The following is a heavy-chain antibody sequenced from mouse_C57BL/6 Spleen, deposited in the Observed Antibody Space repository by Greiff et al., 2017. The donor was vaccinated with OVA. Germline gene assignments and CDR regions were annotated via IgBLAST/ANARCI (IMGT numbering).Heavy chain of an antibody. Sequence: QVQLQQPGAELVKPGASVKLSCKASGYTFTSYWMHWVKQRPGRGLEWIGRIDPNSGGTKYNEKFKSKATLTVDKPSSTAYMQLSSLTSEDSAVYYCARFTTVVATYYYAMDYWGQGTSVTVSS. J-gene: IGHJ4*01. V-gene: IGHV1-72*01. CDR2: IDPNSGGT. D-gene: IGHD1-1*01. CDR1: GYTFTSYW. CDR3: ARFTTVVATYYYAMDY.